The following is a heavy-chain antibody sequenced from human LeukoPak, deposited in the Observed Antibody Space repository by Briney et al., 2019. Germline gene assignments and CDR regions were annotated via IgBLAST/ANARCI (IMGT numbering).Heavy chain of an antibody. V-gene: IGHV3-23*01. CDR3: ARDLGWAEY. CDR2: ISDSGGTT. CDR1: GFTFSSYA. D-gene: IGHD6-19*01. J-gene: IGHJ4*02. Sequence: PGGSLRLSCAASGFTFSSYAMSWVRQAPGKGLEWVSAISDSGGTTAYADSVKGRFHISRDNSKNTLYLQMNSLRAEDTAVYYCARDLGWAEYWGQGTLVTVSS.